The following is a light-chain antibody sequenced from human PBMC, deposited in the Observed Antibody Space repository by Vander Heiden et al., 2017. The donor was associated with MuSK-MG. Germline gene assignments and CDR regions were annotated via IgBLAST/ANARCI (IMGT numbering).Light chain of an antibody. V-gene: IGKV3-11*01. CDR1: QSVSSY. Sequence: EIVLTQSPATLSLSPGEGATRACRASQSVSSYLAWYQQKPGQAPRLLIYDASNRATGIPARFSGSGSGTDFTLTISSLEPEDFAVYYCQQRGNWPPTWTFGQGTKVEIK. CDR2: DAS. CDR3: QQRGNWPPTWT. J-gene: IGKJ1*01.